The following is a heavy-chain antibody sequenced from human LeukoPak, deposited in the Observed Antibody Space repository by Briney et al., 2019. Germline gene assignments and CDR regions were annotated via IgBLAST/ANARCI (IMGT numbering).Heavy chain of an antibody. CDR1: GGSFSGYY. J-gene: IGHJ6*02. CDR2: INHSGST. Sequence: SETLSLTCAVYGGSFSGYYWSWLRQPPGKGLEWMGEINHSGSTYYNPALKSRVTISVDTSKNQFSLKLSSVTAADTAVYYCARGSIVVVPAAKKYYYDDGMDVWGQGTTVTVSS. V-gene: IGHV4-34*01. D-gene: IGHD2-2*01. CDR3: ARGSIVVVPAAKKYYYDDGMDV.